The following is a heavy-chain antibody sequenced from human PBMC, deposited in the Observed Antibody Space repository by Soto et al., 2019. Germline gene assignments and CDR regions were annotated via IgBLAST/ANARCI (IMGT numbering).Heavy chain of an antibody. CDR2: IYYSGST. V-gene: IGHV4-59*01. CDR3: ARDLGATDYYDYVWGSYRYTRWFDP. Sequence: PSETLSLTCTVSGGSISSYYWSWIRQPPGKGLEWIGYIYYSGSTNYNPSLKSRVTISVDTSKNQFSLKLSSVTAADTAVYYCARDLGATDYYDYVWGSYRYTRWFDPWGQGTLVTVSS. J-gene: IGHJ5*02. D-gene: IGHD3-16*02. CDR1: GGSISSYY.